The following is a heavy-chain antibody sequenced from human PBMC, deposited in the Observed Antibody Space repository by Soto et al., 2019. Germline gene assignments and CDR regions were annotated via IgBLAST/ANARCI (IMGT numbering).Heavy chain of an antibody. CDR1: GFTFTIYT. V-gene: IGHV3-23*01. CDR3: AKLLMTTVTTTPFDY. D-gene: IGHD4-17*01. Sequence: GGSLRLSCAASGFTFTIYTMTWVRQAPGKGLEWVSGISGSGGSPFYADSVKGRFTISRDNSKNMVYLQLNSLRAEDTAVYYCAKLLMTTVTTTPFDYWGQGTLVTVSS. CDR2: ISGSGGSP. J-gene: IGHJ4*02.